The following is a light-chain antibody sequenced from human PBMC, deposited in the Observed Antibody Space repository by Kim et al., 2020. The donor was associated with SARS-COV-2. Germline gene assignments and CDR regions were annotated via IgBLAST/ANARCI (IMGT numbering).Light chain of an antibody. CDR3: QSYDSSNVV. J-gene: IGLJ2*01. CDR2: EDN. Sequence: GKTVTTSGTGSSAGIASNYVQWSQRRPGSAPTTVIYEDNQRPSGVPDRFSGSIDSSSNSASLTISGLKTEDEADYYCQSYDSSNVVFGGGTQLTVL. V-gene: IGLV6-57*02. CDR1: SAGIASNY.